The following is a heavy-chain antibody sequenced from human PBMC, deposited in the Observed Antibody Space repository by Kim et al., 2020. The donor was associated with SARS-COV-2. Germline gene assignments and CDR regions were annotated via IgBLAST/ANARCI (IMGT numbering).Heavy chain of an antibody. D-gene: IGHD6-13*01. J-gene: IGHJ4*02. V-gene: IGHV3-64*02. CDR1: GFTFSNFA. CDR2: IRSSGANT. Sequence: GGSLRLSCAASGFTFSNFAIHWVRQAPGQGLESVSAIRSSGANTYYADSVKGRFTISRDNSKNTLYLQMGSLRAEDMAVYYCVRRATAADAGYDYWGQGTLVTVSS. CDR3: VRRATAADAGYDY.